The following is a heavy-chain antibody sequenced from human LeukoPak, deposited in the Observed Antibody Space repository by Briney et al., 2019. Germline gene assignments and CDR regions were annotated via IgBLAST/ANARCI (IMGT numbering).Heavy chain of an antibody. Sequence: GGSLRLSCAASGFTFSNYCMHWVRQIPGKGLVWVSRICPDGTVTNYADSVKGRFTISRDNAKNMVFLQKNSLRADDTAVYYCVRDFRSADYWGQGILVTVSS. CDR1: GFTFSNYC. CDR2: ICPDGTVT. CDR3: VRDFRSADY. V-gene: IGHV3-74*01. J-gene: IGHJ4*02.